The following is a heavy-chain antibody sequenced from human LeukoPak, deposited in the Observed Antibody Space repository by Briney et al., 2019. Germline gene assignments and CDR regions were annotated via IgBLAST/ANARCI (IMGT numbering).Heavy chain of an antibody. CDR2: ISYEGNNK. J-gene: IGHJ4*02. Sequence: GGSLRLSCATSGFSFSSYGIHWIRQAPGKGLEWVAVISYEGNNKQYADLVKGRFTISRDNSNNMVSLQMNSLRAEDTAVYYCAREGDYSIAFDYWGQGTLVTVSS. V-gene: IGHV3-30*03. CDR3: AREGDYSIAFDY. D-gene: IGHD4-4*01. CDR1: GFSFSSYG.